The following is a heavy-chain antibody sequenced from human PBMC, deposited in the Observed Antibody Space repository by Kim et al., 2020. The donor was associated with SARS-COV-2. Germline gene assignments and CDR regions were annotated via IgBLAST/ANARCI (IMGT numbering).Heavy chain of an antibody. J-gene: IGHJ4*02. D-gene: IGHD5-12*01. Sequence: YAQKFQGRVPITADQSTGPAYMELSSLRSEDTAVYYCARERYSGYPFCDYWGQGTLVTVSS. CDR3: ARERYSGYPFCDY. V-gene: IGHV1-69*01.